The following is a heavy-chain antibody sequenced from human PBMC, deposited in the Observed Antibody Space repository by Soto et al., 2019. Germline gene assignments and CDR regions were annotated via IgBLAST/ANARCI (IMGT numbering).Heavy chain of an antibody. CDR3: AREGVAPYYYYGMDV. CDR2: ISSYNGDT. CDR1: GYTFTRSG. V-gene: IGHV1-18*01. Sequence: VASVKVSCKASGYTFTRSGISWVRQAPGQGPEWMGWISSYNGDTNYAQTFQGRVTMTTDTSTSTAYMELRSLRSDDTAFYYCAREGVAPYYYYGMDVWGQGTPVTVSS. D-gene: IGHD5-12*01. J-gene: IGHJ6*02.